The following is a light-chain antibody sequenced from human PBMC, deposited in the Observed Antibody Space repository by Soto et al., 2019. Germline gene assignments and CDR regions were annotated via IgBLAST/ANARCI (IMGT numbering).Light chain of an antibody. CDR3: QQRGDWPPLT. CDR2: DAS. J-gene: IGKJ4*01. V-gene: IGKV3-11*01. Sequence: EIVLTQSPATLSLSPGERATLSCRASQSVNSDLAWYQQRPGRAPRLLIYDASTRATGVPARSSGSGSGTDFSLTSSSLEPEDFAVYYCQQRGDWPPLTFGGGTKVEMK. CDR1: QSVNSD.